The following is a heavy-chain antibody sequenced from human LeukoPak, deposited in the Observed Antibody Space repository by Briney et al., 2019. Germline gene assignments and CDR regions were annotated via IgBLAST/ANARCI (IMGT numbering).Heavy chain of an antibody. CDR3: ARESEPRLIWFVGGEHYYFDY. CDR1: GFTFSSYA. Sequence: GGSLRLSCAASGFTFSSYAMHWVRQAPGKGLEWVAVISHDGSNKYYADSVKGRFTISRDNSKNTLYLQMNSLRAEDTAVYYCARESEPRLIWFVGGEHYYFDYWGQGTLVTVSS. J-gene: IGHJ4*02. CDR2: ISHDGSNK. V-gene: IGHV3-30-3*01. D-gene: IGHD3-10*01.